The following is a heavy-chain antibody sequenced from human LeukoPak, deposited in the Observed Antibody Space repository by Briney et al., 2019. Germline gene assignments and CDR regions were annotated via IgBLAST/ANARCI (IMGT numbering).Heavy chain of an antibody. J-gene: IGHJ4*02. CDR3: AKDPQAEDIVVVPAAYYFDY. CDR2: ISGSGGST. V-gene: IGHV3-23*01. Sequence: GGSLRLSCAASGFTFSSYAMSWVGQAPGKGLEWVSTISGSGGSTYYADSVKGRFTISRDNSKNTLYLQMNSLRAEDTAVYYCAKDPQAEDIVVVPAAYYFDYWGQGTLVTVSS. D-gene: IGHD2-2*01. CDR1: GFTFSSYA.